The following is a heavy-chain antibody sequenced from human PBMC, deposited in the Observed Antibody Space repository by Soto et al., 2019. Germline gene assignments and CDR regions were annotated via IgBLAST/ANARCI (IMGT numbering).Heavy chain of an antibody. CDR1: GGTISGYD. D-gene: IGHD2-15*01. J-gene: IGHJ4*02. V-gene: IGHV4-34*01. CDR2: INHSGST. Sequence: SETLSLTCAVDGGTISGYDWSWIRQHTGKGLEWIGEINHSGSTNYNPSLKSRVTISVDTSKNQFSLKLSSVTAADTAVYYCARGPDYCSGGSGYSDAYQHYYFDYWGQGTLVTVSS. CDR3: ARGPDYCSGGSGYSDAYQHYYFDY.